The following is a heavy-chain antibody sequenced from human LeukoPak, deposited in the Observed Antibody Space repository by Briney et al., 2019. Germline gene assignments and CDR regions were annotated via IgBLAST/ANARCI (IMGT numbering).Heavy chain of an antibody. CDR2: IFPGDSDA. J-gene: IGHJ4*02. D-gene: IGHD1-26*01. CDR1: GYSFSSYW. CDR3: ARPGIVGATYYFHY. Sequence: GESLKISCKGSGYSFSSYWIGWVRQMPGKGLEWMGIIFPGDSDAKYGPSFQGQVTISADKSISTAYLQWGSLKASDTAMYYCARPGIVGATYYFHYWGQGTLVTVSS. V-gene: IGHV5-51*01.